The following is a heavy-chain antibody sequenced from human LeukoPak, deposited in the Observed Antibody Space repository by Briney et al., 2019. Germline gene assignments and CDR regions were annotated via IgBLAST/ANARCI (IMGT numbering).Heavy chain of an antibody. J-gene: IGHJ4*02. Sequence: SETLSLTCTVSGDSLSSYYWSWIRQPAGKGLEWIGHISSSGRPSYNPSLKSRVTMSVDTSKNQFSLKLTSVTAADTAVYYRAKLGNQWELRLDYWGQGTLVTVS. CDR1: GDSLSSYY. CDR2: ISSSGRP. V-gene: IGHV4-4*07. D-gene: IGHD3-10*01. CDR3: AKLGNQWELRLDY.